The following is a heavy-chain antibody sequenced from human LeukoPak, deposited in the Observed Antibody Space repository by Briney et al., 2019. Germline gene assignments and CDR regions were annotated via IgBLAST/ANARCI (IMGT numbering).Heavy chain of an antibody. V-gene: IGHV1-18*01. CDR3: ARDTGGASNYMDV. Sequence: ASVKVSCKASGYTFTSFGISWVRQAPAQGLEWMGWISAYNGNTNYAQKLQGRVTMTTDTSTSTAYMELRSLRSDDTALYYCARDTGGASNYMDVWGKGTTVIVSS. CDR2: ISAYNGNT. D-gene: IGHD1-14*01. J-gene: IGHJ6*03. CDR1: GYTFTSFG.